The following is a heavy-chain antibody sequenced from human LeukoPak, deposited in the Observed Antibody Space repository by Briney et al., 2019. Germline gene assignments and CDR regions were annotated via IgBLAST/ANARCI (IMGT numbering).Heavy chain of an antibody. CDR2: MNPNSGNT. CDR1: GYTFTSYD. CDR3: ARPGIDDAFDI. J-gene: IGHJ3*02. Sequence: ASVKVSCKASGYTFTSYDINWVRQATGQGLEWMGWMNPNSGNTGYAQKFQGRVTMTRNTSISTAYMEPSSLSSEDTAVYYCARPGIDDAFDIWGQGTMVTVSS. V-gene: IGHV1-8*01. D-gene: IGHD2-15*01.